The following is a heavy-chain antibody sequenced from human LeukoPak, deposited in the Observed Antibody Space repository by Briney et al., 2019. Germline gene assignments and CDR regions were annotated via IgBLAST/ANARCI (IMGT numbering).Heavy chain of an antibody. J-gene: IGHJ4*02. CDR1: GDSVSSNSAA. Sequence: SQTLSLTCAISGDSVSSNSAAWNWVRQSPSRGLGWLGRTYYRSKWFNDYSISVKSRITVNPDTSKNQFSLQLTSVTPEDTAVYYCARDGGLGLDYFDYWGQGTLVTVSS. CDR2: TYYRSKWFN. V-gene: IGHV6-1*01. D-gene: IGHD3-16*01. CDR3: ARDGGLGLDYFDY.